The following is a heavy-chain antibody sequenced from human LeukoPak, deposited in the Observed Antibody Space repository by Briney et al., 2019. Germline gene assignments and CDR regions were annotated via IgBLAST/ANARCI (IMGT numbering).Heavy chain of an antibody. Sequence: GGSLRLSCAASGFTFSDYYMSWIRQAPGKGLEWVSYISSSSYTNYADAVKGRFTISRDNAKNSLYLQMNSLRAEDTAVYYCARGRSMVRGAQYFDYWGQGTLVTVSS. V-gene: IGHV3-11*05. J-gene: IGHJ4*02. CDR3: ARGRSMVRGAQYFDY. CDR2: ISSSSYT. D-gene: IGHD3-10*01. CDR1: GFTFSDYY.